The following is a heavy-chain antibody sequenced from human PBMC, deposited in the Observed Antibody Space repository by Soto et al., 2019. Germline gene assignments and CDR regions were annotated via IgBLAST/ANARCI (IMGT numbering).Heavy chain of an antibody. CDR3: AAPRDEYGSGVSWFTYGMDI. CDR1: GFTFSDFA. D-gene: IGHD3-10*01. Sequence: GGSLRLSCLASGFTFSDFAMTWVRHVPGRGLEWVASLDGAGGSTYYAESVRGRFSISRDNSQNTLFLQMKRLTVDDAAIYYCAAPRDEYGSGVSWFTYGMDIWGQGTTVTVSS. V-gene: IGHV3-23*01. J-gene: IGHJ6*02. CDR2: LDGAGGST.